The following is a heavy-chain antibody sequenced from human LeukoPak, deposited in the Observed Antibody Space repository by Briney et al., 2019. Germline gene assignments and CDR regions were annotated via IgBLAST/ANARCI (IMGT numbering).Heavy chain of an antibody. D-gene: IGHD2-21*01. V-gene: IGHV3-30-3*01. Sequence: GGSLRLSCAASGFTFSRHAIYWVRQAPGKGLEWVAVISYDGNNKYYADSVKGQFTISRDNSKSTLYLEMNSLRAEDTAVYYCARDRADSLDYWGQGTLVTVSS. J-gene: IGHJ4*02. CDR2: ISYDGNNK. CDR1: GFTFSRHA. CDR3: ARDRADSLDY.